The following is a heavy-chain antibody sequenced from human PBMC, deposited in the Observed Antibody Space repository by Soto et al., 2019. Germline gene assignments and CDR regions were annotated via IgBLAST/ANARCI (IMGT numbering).Heavy chain of an antibody. CDR1: GFTFSSYW. CDR2: IKQDGSEK. D-gene: IGHD3-10*01. Sequence: PGGSLRLSCAASGFTFSSYWMSWVRQAPGKGLEWVANIKQDGSEKYYVDSVKGRFTISRDNAKNSLYLQMNSLRAEDTAVYYCARDGKGSVRGYYYYGMDVWGQGTTVTVSS. V-gene: IGHV3-7*01. CDR3: ARDGKGSVRGYYYYGMDV. J-gene: IGHJ6*02.